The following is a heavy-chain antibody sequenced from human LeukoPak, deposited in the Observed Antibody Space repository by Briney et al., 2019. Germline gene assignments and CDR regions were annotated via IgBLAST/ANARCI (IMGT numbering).Heavy chain of an antibody. J-gene: IGHJ4*02. D-gene: IGHD6-19*01. CDR2: MYNSEIT. V-gene: IGHV4-59*02. CDR3: ATDHSSGWFDY. Sequence: PSETLTLTCTVSRGSVSSAYWSWIRQPPGKRLEWIGYMYNSEITNYNPSLKSRVTMSLDMSKNQFSLDLTSVSEADTAVYYCATDHSSGWFDYWGQGSLVIVSS. CDR1: RGSVSSAY.